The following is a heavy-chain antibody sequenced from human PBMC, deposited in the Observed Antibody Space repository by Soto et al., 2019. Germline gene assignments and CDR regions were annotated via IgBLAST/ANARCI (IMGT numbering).Heavy chain of an antibody. J-gene: IGHJ4*01. CDR3: ATDSWVRGSNKWDFDY. V-gene: IGHV1-3*01. CDR1: GYTFTNHA. Sequence: QVQLVQSGAEVKKPGASVKVSFTASGYTFTNHAIYWVRQAPGQRLEWMGWINAGNGNTKYSQTFQGRVTLTRDTSASTAYMELSSLRSEDTAVYYCATDSWVRGSNKWDFDYWGQGTRVTVSS. D-gene: IGHD1-26*01. CDR2: INAGNGNT.